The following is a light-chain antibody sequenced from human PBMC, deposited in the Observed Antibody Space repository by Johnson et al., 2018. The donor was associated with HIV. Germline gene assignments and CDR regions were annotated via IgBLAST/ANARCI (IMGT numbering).Light chain of an antibody. CDR2: DNN. J-gene: IGLJ1*01. V-gene: IGLV1-51*01. CDR1: SSNIGNNY. CDR3: GTLNLSLNIEYV. Sequence: LTQPPSVSAAPGQKVTISCSGSSSNIGNNYVSWYQQLPGTAPTLLIYDNNKRPSGIPDRFSGSKSGTSATLGTTALQTGDEADYYCGTLNLSLNIEYVVGTGTKVTVL.